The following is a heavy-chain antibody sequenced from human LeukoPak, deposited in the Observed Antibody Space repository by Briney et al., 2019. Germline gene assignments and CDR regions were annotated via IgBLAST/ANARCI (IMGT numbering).Heavy chain of an antibody. D-gene: IGHD2-2*01. CDR3: ARGQFAMSKRRAFDI. CDR1: GGSFSGYY. Sequence: SETLSLTCAVYGGSFSGYYWSWIRQPPGKGLEWIGEINHSGSTNYNPSLKSRVTISVDTSKNQFSLKLSSVTAADTAVYYCARGQFAMSKRRAFDIWGQGTMVTVSS. V-gene: IGHV4-34*01. J-gene: IGHJ3*02. CDR2: INHSGST.